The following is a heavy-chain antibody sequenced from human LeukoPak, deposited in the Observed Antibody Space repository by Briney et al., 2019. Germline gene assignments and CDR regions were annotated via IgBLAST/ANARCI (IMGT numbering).Heavy chain of an antibody. CDR1: GGTLISYT. J-gene: IGHJ5*02. Sequence: SVKVSCKASGGTLISYTISWVRQAPGQGLEWMGRIIPILGIANYAQTFQGRVTITSEKSTSTAYMELSSLRSEDTAVYYCARGAITYSYGSGSYFSTANPNWFDPWGQGTLVTVSS. CDR2: IIPILGIA. D-gene: IGHD3-10*01. V-gene: IGHV1-69*02. CDR3: ARGAITYSYGSGSYFSTANPNWFDP.